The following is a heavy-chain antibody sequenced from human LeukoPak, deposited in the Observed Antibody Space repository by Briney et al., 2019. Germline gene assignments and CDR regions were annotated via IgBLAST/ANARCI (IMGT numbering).Heavy chain of an antibody. D-gene: IGHD6-13*01. J-gene: IGHJ6*02. CDR2: ISSSSSYI. CDR3: ARGAAAGTIGWDYYGMDV. Sequence: GGSLRLSCAASGFTFSSYSMNWVRQAPGKGLEWVSSISSSSSYIYYADSAKGRFTISRDNAKNSLYLQMNSLRAEDTAVYYCARGAAAGTIGWDYYGMDVWGQGTTVTVSS. V-gene: IGHV3-21*01. CDR1: GFTFSSYS.